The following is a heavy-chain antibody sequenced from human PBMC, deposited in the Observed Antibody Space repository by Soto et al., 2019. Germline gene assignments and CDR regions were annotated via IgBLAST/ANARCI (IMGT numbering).Heavy chain of an antibody. CDR3: ARRHSGYDYNFDF. D-gene: IGHD5-12*01. V-gene: IGHV5-51*01. CDR1: GYSFTMYW. J-gene: IGHJ4*02. Sequence: PGESLKISCQGSGYSFTMYWVAWVRQTPGKGLEWMGIIYPDDSDTIYSPSFQGQVTISVDKSISTAYLQWGSLKASDTGIYYCARRHSGYDYNFDFWGQGTQVTVSS. CDR2: IYPDDSDT.